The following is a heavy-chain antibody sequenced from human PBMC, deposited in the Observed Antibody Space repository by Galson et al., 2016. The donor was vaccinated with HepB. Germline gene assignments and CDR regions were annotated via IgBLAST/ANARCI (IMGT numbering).Heavy chain of an antibody. Sequence: SLRLSCAASGCNFSIYWMTWVRQAPGKGLEWVANIKQDGSAKYFVDSVTGRFTASRDNAKNSLYLHMNSLRAEDSAVYYCVRARGFDYWGLGALVTVSS. CDR1: GCNFSIYW. CDR2: IKQDGSAK. CDR3: VRARGFDY. J-gene: IGHJ4*02. V-gene: IGHV3-7*03.